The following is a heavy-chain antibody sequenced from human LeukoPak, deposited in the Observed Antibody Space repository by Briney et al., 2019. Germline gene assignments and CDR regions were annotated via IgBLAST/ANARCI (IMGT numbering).Heavy chain of an antibody. J-gene: IGHJ4*02. CDR1: GFAFSSYA. D-gene: IGHD3-22*01. Sequence: GGSLRLSCAASGFAFSSYAMHWVRQAPGKGLEWVAVISYDASNKYYADSVKGRFTIPRDSSKNTLYLQMNSLRGEDTAVYYCARDSRYNYDSSYSGLGDSWGQGTLVTVSS. CDR3: ARDSRYNYDSSYSGLGDS. V-gene: IGHV3-30*04. CDR2: ISYDASNK.